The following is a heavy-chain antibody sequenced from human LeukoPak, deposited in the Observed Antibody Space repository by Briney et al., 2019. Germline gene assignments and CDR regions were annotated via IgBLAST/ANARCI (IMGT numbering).Heavy chain of an antibody. CDR3: ARIEGYWPPSPLYGMDV. Sequence: ASVKVSCKASGYTFTSYYMHWVRQAPGQGLEWMGIINPSGGSTSYAQKFQGRVTMTRDTSTSTAYMELRSLRSDDTAVYYCARIEGYWPPSPLYGMDVWGQGTTVTVSS. CDR2: INPSGGST. J-gene: IGHJ6*02. V-gene: IGHV1-46*01. D-gene: IGHD2-15*01. CDR1: GYTFTSYY.